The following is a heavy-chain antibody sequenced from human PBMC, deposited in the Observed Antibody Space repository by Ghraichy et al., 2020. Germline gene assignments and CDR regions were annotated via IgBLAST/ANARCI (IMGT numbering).Heavy chain of an antibody. CDR2: IHWDDDK. CDR1: GFSLSASGMC. V-gene: IGHV2-70*11. CDR3: ARTQRIAGSGWDFDY. J-gene: IGHJ4*02. D-gene: IGHD6-13*01. Sequence: SGPTLVKPTQTLTLTCTFSGFSLSASGMCVSWIRQPPGKALEWLARIHWDDDKYYSASLKTRLTISKDTSKNQVVLTMTNMDPVDTATYYCARTQRIAGSGWDFDYWGQGTLVTVSS.